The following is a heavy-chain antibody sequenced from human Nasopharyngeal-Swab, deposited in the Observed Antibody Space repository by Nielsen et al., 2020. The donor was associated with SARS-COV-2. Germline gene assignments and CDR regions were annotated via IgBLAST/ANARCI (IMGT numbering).Heavy chain of an antibody. CDR3: AKDSEVAAIPDY. Sequence: GESLKISCAASGFVFSSYSMNWVRLAPGMGLEWVSHISGTSESIHYADSVKGRFTISRDNSKNTLYLQMNSLRAEDTAVYYCAKDSEVAAIPDYWGQGTLVTVSS. V-gene: IGHV3-48*01. J-gene: IGHJ4*02. CDR1: GFVFSSYS. CDR2: ISGTSESI. D-gene: IGHD2-21*02.